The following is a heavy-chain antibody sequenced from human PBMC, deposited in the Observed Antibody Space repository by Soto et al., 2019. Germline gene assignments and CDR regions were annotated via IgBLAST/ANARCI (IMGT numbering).Heavy chain of an antibody. V-gene: IGHV3-48*02. CDR1: GFTFSSYS. CDR3: ARVRQIYYYYDMDV. CDR2: ISTTSSTI. Sequence: PVGSLRLSCAASGFTFSSYSMNWVRQAPGKGLQWVSYISTTSSTIFYADSVKGRFTISRDNAKNSLYLQMNSLRDEDTAVYYCARVRQIYYYYDMDVWGQGTTVTVSS. J-gene: IGHJ6*02.